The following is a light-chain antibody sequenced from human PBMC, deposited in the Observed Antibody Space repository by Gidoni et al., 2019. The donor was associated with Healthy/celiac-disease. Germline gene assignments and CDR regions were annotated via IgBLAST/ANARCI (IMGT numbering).Light chain of an antibody. J-gene: IGKJ4*01. CDR3: QQRSNWPPHT. V-gene: IGKV3-11*01. CDR1: QSVSSS. Sequence: EIVLTQSPATLSLSPGESATLSCRASQSVSSSLAWYQQKPGQAPRLLIYDASNRATGIPARFSGSGSGTDFTLTISSLEPEDFAVYYCQQRSNWPPHTFGGGTKVEIK. CDR2: DAS.